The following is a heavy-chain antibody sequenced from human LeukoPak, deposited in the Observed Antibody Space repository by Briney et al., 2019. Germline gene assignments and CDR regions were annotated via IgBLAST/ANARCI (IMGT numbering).Heavy chain of an antibody. CDR1: GFTFSSYA. CDR2: ISGSGDNT. Sequence: GGSLRLSCAASGFTFSSYAMTWVRQAPGKGLEWVSAISGSGDNTYYAESVKGRFTISRDNSKNTLYLQMNSLRADDTAEYYCAKDPSIAHYGMDVWGQGTTVTVSS. V-gene: IGHV3-23*01. CDR3: AKDPSIAHYGMDV. J-gene: IGHJ6*02.